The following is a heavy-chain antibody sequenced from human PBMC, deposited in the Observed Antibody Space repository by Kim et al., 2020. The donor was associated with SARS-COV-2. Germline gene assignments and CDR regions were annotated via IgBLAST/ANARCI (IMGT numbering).Heavy chain of an antibody. CDR1: GFTFGDYA. D-gene: IGHD3-10*01. J-gene: IGHJ6*02. V-gene: IGHV3-49*03. Sequence: GGSLRLSCTASGFTFGDYAMSWFRQAPGKGLEWVGFIRSKAYGGTTEYAASVKGRFTISRDDSKSIAYLQMNSLKTEDTAVYYCTRALGTMVRGYGMDVWGQGTTVTVSS. CDR3: TRALGTMVRGYGMDV. CDR2: IRSKAYGGTT.